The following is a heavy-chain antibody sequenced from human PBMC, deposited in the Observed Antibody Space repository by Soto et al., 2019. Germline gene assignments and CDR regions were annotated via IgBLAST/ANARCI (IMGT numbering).Heavy chain of an antibody. Sequence: ESGGGVVQPGRSLRLSCAASGFTFSSYAMHWVRQAPGKGLEWVAVISYDGSNKYYADSVKGRFTISRDNSKNTLYLQMNSLRAEDTAVYYCARDLAGPFDYWGQGTLVTVSS. CDR1: GFTFSSYA. CDR3: ARDLAGPFDY. J-gene: IGHJ4*02. D-gene: IGHD6-19*01. CDR2: ISYDGSNK. V-gene: IGHV3-30-3*01.